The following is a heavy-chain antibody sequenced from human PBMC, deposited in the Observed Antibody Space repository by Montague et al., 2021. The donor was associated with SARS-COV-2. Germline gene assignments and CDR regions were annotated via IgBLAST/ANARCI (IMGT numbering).Heavy chain of an antibody. CDR3: ARVPSSSWYFDS. Sequence: SLRLSCAASGFTLTSYWMSWVRQAPGKGLEWVANIKQDGSEKYYVDSVKGRFTIARDNAKNSLYLQMNSLRAEDTAVYYCARVPSSSWYFDSWGQGTLVTVSS. D-gene: IGHD6-13*01. J-gene: IGHJ4*02. CDR2: IKQDGSEK. V-gene: IGHV3-7*01. CDR1: GFTLTSYW.